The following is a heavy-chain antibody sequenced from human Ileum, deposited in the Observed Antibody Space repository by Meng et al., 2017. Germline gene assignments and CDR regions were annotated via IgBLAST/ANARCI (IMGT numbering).Heavy chain of an antibody. CDR1: GGSISRDGYY. CDR2: IYYSGSP. V-gene: IGHV4-31*03. D-gene: IGHD2-15*01. Sequence: SETLSLTCTVSGGSISRDGYYWSWIRQHPGKGLEWIGYIYYSGSPYYNPSLKSRVMISRDTSNNQFSLWLSSVTAADTAVYYCAREGQAHGGSSGYYFDYWGQGTLVTVSS. J-gene: IGHJ4*02. CDR3: AREGQAHGGSSGYYFDY.